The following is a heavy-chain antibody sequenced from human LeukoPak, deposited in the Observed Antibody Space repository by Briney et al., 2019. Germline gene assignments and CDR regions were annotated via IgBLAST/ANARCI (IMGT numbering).Heavy chain of an antibody. CDR1: GGSISSYY. CDR3: ARRAMVRGPDYFDY. Sequence: SETPSLTCTVSGGSISSYYWSWIRQPAGKGLEWIGRIYTSGSTNYNPSLKSRVTISVDTSKNQFSLKLSSVTAADTAVYYCARRAMVRGPDYFDYWGQGTLVTVSS. V-gene: IGHV4-4*07. J-gene: IGHJ4*02. D-gene: IGHD3-10*01. CDR2: IYTSGST.